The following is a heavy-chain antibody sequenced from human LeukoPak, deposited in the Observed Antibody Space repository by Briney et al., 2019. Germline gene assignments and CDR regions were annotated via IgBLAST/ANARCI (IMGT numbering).Heavy chain of an antibody. CDR1: GGSISSSSYY. J-gene: IGHJ4*02. CDR2: IYYSGST. CDR3: ARRKLGRLY. Sequence: PSETLSLTCTVSGGSISSSSYYWGWIRQPPGKGLEWIGSIYYSGSTYYNPSLKSRVTISVDTSKNQFSLKLSSVTAADTAVYYCARRKLGRLYWGQGTLVTVSS. V-gene: IGHV4-39*01. D-gene: IGHD6-25*01.